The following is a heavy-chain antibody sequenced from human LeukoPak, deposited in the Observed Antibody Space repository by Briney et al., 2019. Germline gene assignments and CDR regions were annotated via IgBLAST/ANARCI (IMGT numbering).Heavy chain of an antibody. Sequence: PSETLSLTCTVSGYSISSGYYWGWIRQPPGKGLEWIGSIYHSGSTYYNPSLKSRVTISVDTSKNQFSLTLSSVTAADTAVYYCAREVRIGIDYWGQGTLVTVSS. CDR3: AREVRIGIDY. CDR2: IYHSGST. D-gene: IGHD2-15*01. J-gene: IGHJ4*02. V-gene: IGHV4-38-2*02. CDR1: GYSISSGYY.